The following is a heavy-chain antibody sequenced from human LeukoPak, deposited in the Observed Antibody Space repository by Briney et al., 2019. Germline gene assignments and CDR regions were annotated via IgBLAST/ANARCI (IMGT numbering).Heavy chain of an antibody. CDR3: ARQIRSRYYDSSGQQVDY. J-gene: IGHJ4*02. D-gene: IGHD3-22*01. Sequence: PSQTLSLTCTVSGGSISSGSYYWSWIRQPPGKGLEWIGYIYYSGSTNYNPSLKSRVTISVDTSKNQFSLKLSSVTAADTAVYYCARQIRSRYYDSSGQQVDYWGQGTLVTVSS. CDR1: GGSISSGSYY. CDR2: IYYSGST. V-gene: IGHV4-61*01.